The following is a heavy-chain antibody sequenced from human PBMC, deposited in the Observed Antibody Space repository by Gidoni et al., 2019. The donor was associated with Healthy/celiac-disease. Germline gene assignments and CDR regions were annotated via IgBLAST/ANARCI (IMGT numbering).Heavy chain of an antibody. CDR1: GFPCDDFA. D-gene: IGHD3-22*01. V-gene: IGHV3-9*01. J-gene: IGHJ4*02. CDR3: AKDSSGYYGWFDY. CDR2: ISWNSGSI. Sequence: EVQLVESGGGLVQPGGSLSLSCAASGFPCDDFAMHGARQAPGTGLEWFSGISWNSGSIGYADSVKGRFTISRDNAKNSLYLQRNSLRAEDTALYYCAKDSSGYYGWFDYWGQGTLVTVSS.